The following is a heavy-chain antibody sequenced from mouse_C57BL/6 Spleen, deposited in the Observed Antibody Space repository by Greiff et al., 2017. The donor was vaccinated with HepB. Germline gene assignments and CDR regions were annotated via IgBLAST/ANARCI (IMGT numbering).Heavy chain of an antibody. J-gene: IGHJ4*01. D-gene: IGHD2-4*01. CDR2: INYDGSST. CDR1: GFTFSDYY. Sequence: DVHLVESEGGLVQPGSSMKLSCTASGFTFSDYYMAWVRQVPEKGLEWVANINYDGSSTYYLDSLKSRFIISRDNAKNILYLQMSSLKSEDTATYYCTRDRGLRRRGYAMDYWGQGTSVTVSS. V-gene: IGHV5-16*01. CDR3: TRDRGLRRRGYAMDY.